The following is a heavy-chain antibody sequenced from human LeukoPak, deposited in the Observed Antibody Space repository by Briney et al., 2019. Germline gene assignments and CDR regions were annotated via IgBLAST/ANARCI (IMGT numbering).Heavy chain of an antibody. J-gene: IGHJ4*02. Sequence: ASVKVSCKASGYTFTGQFIHWLRQAPGQGLEWMGWIDPPSGAPHYAQRFQDTVTMTRDRSIATAYLEVHRLKSDDTAVYYCARSGFSTGFYLDFWGQGTVIFVSS. D-gene: IGHD2-8*02. CDR1: GYTFTGQF. V-gene: IGHV1-2*02. CDR3: ARSGFSTGFYLDF. CDR2: IDPPSGAP.